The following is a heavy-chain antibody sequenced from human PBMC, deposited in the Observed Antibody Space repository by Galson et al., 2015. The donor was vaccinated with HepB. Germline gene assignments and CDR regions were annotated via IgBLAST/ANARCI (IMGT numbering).Heavy chain of an antibody. D-gene: IGHD6-6*01. CDR1: GYTFTSYY. CDR3: ARDPLAARHWFDP. Sequence: SVKVSCKASGYTFTSYYMHWVRQAPGQGLEWMGIINPSGGSTSYAQKFQGRVTMTRDTSTSTVYMELSSLRSEDTAVYYCARDPLAARHWFDPWGREPWSPSPQ. J-gene: IGHJ5*02. V-gene: IGHV1-46*01. CDR2: INPSGGST.